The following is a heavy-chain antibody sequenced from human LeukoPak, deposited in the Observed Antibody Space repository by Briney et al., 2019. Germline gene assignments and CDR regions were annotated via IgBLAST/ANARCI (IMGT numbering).Heavy chain of an antibody. CDR2: ISAYNGNT. V-gene: IGHV1-18*01. CDR3: AMTYRPNYYYYGMDV. CDR1: GYTFTSYG. J-gene: IGHJ6*02. Sequence: ASVKVSCKASGYTFTSYGISWVRQAPGQGLEWMGWISAYNGNTNYAQKLQGRVTMTPDTSTSTAYMELRRLRSDDTAVYYCAMTYRPNYYYYGMDVWGQGTTVHVSS.